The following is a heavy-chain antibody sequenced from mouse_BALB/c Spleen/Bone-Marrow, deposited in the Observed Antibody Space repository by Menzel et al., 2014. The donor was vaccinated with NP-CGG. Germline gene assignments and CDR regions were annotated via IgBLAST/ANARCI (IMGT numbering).Heavy chain of an antibody. J-gene: IGHJ3*01. CDR3: ARNGNYGAWFAH. CDR2: IDPANGNT. D-gene: IGHD2-1*01. Sequence: VQLQQFGAELVKPGASVKLSCTASGFNIKDTYMHWVKQRPEQGLEWIGRIDPANGNTKYDPKFQGKATITADTSSNTAYLQLSSLTSEDTAVYYCARNGNYGAWFAHWGQGTLVTVSA. V-gene: IGHV14-3*02. CDR1: GFNIKDTY.